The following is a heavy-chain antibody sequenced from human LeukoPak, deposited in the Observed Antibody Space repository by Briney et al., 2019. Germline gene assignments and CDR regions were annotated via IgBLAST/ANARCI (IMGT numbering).Heavy chain of an antibody. V-gene: IGHV1-3*01. D-gene: IGHD2-2*01. J-gene: IGHJ5*02. CDR1: GYTFTSYA. Sequence: GASVTVSCKASGYTFTSYAMHWVRQAPGQRLEWMEWINAGNGNTKYSQKFQGRVTITRDTSASTAYMELSSLRSEDTAVYYCARGRCSSTSCAPWWFDPWGQGTLVTVSS. CDR3: ARGRCSSTSCAPWWFDP. CDR2: INAGNGNT.